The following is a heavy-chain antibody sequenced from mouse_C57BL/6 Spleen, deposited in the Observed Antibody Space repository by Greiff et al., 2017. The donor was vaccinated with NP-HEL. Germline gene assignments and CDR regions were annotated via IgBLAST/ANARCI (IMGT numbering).Heavy chain of an antibody. J-gene: IGHJ2*01. CDR3: ARWGYDYDRWDYFDY. D-gene: IGHD2-4*01. CDR2: IYPRDGST. V-gene: IGHV1-78*01. Sequence: VQLQQSDAELVKPGASVKISCKVSGYTFTDHTIHWMKQRPEQGLEWIGYIYPRDGSTKYNEKFKGKATLTADKSSSTAYMQLNSLTSEDSAVYFCARWGYDYDRWDYFDYWGHSTTLTVSS. CDR1: GYTFTDHT.